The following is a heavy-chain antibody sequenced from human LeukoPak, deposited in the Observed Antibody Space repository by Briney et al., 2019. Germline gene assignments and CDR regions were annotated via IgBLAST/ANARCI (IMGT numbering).Heavy chain of an antibody. V-gene: IGHV4-59*01. D-gene: IGHD6-13*01. J-gene: IGHJ4*02. CDR2: IYYSGIT. CDR1: GVSISSYY. CDR3: ASSHLYSSSWYLSGRFDF. Sequence: SETLSLTCTVSGVSISSYYWSWIRQPPGKGLEWVWYIYYSGITNYNPSLKSRVTISIDTSKNHFSLQLSSVTAADTAVYYCASSHLYSSSWYLSGRFDFWGQGTLVTVSS.